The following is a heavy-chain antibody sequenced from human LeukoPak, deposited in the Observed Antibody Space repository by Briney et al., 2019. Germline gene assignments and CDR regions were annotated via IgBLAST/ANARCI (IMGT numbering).Heavy chain of an antibody. Sequence: SETLSLTCTVSGGSISSYYWSWIRQPAGKGLEWIGRIYTSGSTNYNPSLKSRVTMSVDTSKNQFSLKLSPVTVADTAVYYCARHFAYSSSSYFDYWGQGSLVTVSS. D-gene: IGHD6-6*01. CDR1: GGSISSYY. CDR3: ARHFAYSSSSYFDY. CDR2: IYTSGST. J-gene: IGHJ4*02. V-gene: IGHV4-4*07.